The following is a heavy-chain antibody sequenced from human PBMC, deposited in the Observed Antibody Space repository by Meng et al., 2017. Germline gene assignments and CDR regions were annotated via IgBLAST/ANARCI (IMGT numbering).Heavy chain of an antibody. Sequence: GESLKISCAASGFSFSSNWMSWVRQAPGKGLEWVANIRKDGSEKHYVDSVKGRFTISRDNAKNSLYLQMNSLRAEDTAVYYCAREMRGNMGRDYWGQGTLVTVSS. CDR1: GFSFSSNW. CDR2: IRKDGSEK. CDR3: AREMRGNMGRDY. J-gene: IGHJ4*02. V-gene: IGHV3-7*03. D-gene: IGHD3-10*01.